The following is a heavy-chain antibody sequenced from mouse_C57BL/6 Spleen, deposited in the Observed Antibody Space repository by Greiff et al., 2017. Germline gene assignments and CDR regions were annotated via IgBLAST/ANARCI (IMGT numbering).Heavy chain of an antibody. CDR3: ARGEVRYAMDY. CDR2: INPSSGYT. CDR1: GYTFTSYT. D-gene: IGHD2-14*01. Sequence: QVQLQQSGAELARPGASVKMSCKASGYTFTSYTMHWVKQRPGQGLEWIGYINPSSGYTKYNQKFKDKATLTADKSSSTAYMQLSSLTSEDSAVYYCARGEVRYAMDYWGQGTSVTVSS. J-gene: IGHJ4*01. V-gene: IGHV1-4*01.